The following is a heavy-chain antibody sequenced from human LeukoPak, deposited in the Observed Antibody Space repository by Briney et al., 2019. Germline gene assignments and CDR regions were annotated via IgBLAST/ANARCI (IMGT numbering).Heavy chain of an antibody. CDR3: AKDGWWGDYYFYFYIDV. D-gene: IGHD2-15*01. V-gene: IGHV3-23*01. CDR2: ISASGHYT. Sequence: GGSLRLSCEASGFTFSNSAMSWVRQAPGKGLEWVSGISASGHYTYNADSAKGRFTISRDNSKNTLYLQMNSLRAEDTALYYCAKDGWWGDYYFYFYIDVGAKGTRVTVPS. CDR1: GFTFSNSA. J-gene: IGHJ6*03.